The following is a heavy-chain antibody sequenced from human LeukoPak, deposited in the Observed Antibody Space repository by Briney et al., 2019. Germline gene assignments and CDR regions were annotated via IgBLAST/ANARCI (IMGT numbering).Heavy chain of an antibody. D-gene: IGHD3-22*01. CDR2: IVVGSGNT. CDR1: GCTFTTSA. V-gene: IGHV1-58*02. CDR3: AVAYRYFYDRGGYFDY. Sequence: SVKVSCKASGCTFTTSAMQWLRQARGQRLAWIGWIVVGSGNTTYAQKFQERVTITRDMSTSTAYMELSSLRSEDTAVYYCAVAYRYFYDRGGYFDYWGQGTLVTVSS. J-gene: IGHJ4*02.